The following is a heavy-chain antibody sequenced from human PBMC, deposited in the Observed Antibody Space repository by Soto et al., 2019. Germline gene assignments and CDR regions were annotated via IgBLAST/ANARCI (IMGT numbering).Heavy chain of an antibody. CDR3: ARLWSDIGVGNAPRYFDS. CDR1: GGSISESSYY. CDR2: IYYTGST. J-gene: IGHJ4*02. V-gene: IGHV4-39*01. Sequence: SETLSLTCTVSGGSISESSYYWGWIRQPPGKGQEWIGNIYYTGSTHYNPSLKSRASISVDTSKNQFSLKHSSVTAADTAVYYCARLWSDIGVGNAPRYFDSWGQGTLVTVSS. D-gene: IGHD2-15*01.